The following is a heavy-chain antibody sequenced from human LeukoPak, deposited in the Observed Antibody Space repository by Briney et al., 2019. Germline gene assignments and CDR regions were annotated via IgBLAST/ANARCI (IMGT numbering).Heavy chain of an antibody. CDR2: ISTFTGNT. J-gene: IGHJ4*02. CDR1: GYVFNSYG. D-gene: IGHD1-26*01. V-gene: IGHV1-18*01. Sequence: ASVKVSCKASGYVFNSYGINWVRQAPGQGPEWVGWISTFTGNTNYAQILQGRVTMTTDSSTNTAFLELTSLRSDDPAVYYCARGIAALYTGSATFDYWGQGTRVTVSS. CDR3: ARGIAALYTGSATFDY.